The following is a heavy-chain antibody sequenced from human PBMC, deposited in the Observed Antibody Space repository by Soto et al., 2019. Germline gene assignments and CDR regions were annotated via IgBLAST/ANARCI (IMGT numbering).Heavy chain of an antibody. CDR3: AREATVASYFDY. D-gene: IGHD4-17*01. J-gene: IGHJ4*02. Sequence: AETLSLTCTVSGGSVSSGSYYWSWIRQPPGKGLEWIGYIYYSGSTNYNPSLKSRVTISVDTSKNQFSLKLSSVTAADAAVYYCAREATVASYFDYWGQGTLVTVSS. CDR1: GGSVSSGSYY. V-gene: IGHV4-61*01. CDR2: IYYSGST.